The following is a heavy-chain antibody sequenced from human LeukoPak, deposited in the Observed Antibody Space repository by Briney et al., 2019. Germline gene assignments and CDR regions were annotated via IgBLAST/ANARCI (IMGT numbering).Heavy chain of an antibody. Sequence: PGGSLRLSCTVSGFTLSSNSMNWVRQARGKGLEWVSFIYSDNTHYSDSVKGRFTISRDNSKNTLYLQMNSLRAEDTAVYYCARRAGAYSHAYDYWGQGTLVTVSS. CDR3: ARRAGAYSHAYDY. CDR2: IYSDNT. D-gene: IGHD4/OR15-4a*01. CDR1: GFTLSSNS. J-gene: IGHJ4*02. V-gene: IGHV3-53*01.